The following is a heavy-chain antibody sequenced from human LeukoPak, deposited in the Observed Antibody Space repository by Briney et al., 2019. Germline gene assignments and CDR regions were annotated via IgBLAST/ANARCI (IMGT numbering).Heavy chain of an antibody. CDR2: VNSDGTDT. Sequence: PGGSLRLSCAASGFTFSSYWMHWVRQAPGKGLVWVSRVNSDGTDTTYADSVEGRFTISRDNAKNTVYLQMHRLRAEDTAIYYCIRTLIVATSPYMDVWGKGTTVTVSS. J-gene: IGHJ6*03. V-gene: IGHV3-74*01. CDR3: IRTLIVATSPYMDV. CDR1: GFTFSSYW. D-gene: IGHD5-12*01.